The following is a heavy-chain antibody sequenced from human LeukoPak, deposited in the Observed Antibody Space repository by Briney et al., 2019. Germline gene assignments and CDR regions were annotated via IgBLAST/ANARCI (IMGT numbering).Heavy chain of an antibody. J-gene: IGHJ4*02. CDR2: ISSSGSTI. CDR1: GFTFSSYE. D-gene: IGHD4-17*01. V-gene: IGHV3-48*03. CDR3: ARDYIPPYGDPRSD. Sequence: GGSLRLSCAASGFTFSSYETNWVRQAPGKGLEWVSYISSSGSTIYYADSVKGRFTISRDNAKNSLYLQMNSLRAEDTAVYYCARDYIPPYGDPRSDWGQGTLVTVSS.